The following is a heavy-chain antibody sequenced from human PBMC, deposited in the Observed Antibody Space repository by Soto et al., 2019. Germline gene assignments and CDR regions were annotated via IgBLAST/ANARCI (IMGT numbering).Heavy chain of an antibody. CDR3: EKEGGLSGSYYISSSYYFDY. CDR2: ISYDGSNT. Sequence: QVQLVESGGGVVQPGRSLRLSCVASGFTFSSYGMHWVRQAPGKGLEWVAIISYDGSNTYYADSVKGRFTISRDNSKNTLYLQMNSLRAEDTSVYYCEKEGGLSGSYYISSSYYFDYWGQGTLVTVSS. V-gene: IGHV3-30*18. J-gene: IGHJ4*02. CDR1: GFTFSSYG. D-gene: IGHD1-26*01.